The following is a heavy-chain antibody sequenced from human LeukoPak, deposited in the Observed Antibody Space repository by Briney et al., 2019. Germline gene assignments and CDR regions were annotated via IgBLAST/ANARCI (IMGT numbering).Heavy chain of an antibody. CDR3: ARLLWFGELADY. V-gene: IGHV1-2*02. J-gene: IGHJ4*01. D-gene: IGHD3-10*01. Sequence: GASVKVSCKASGYTFTGYYIHWVRQAPGQGLEWMGWINPNSGGTDYAQNFQGRVTMTRDTSINTAYMELSRLRSDDTAVYYCARLLWFGELADYWGQEPWSPSPQ. CDR1: GYTFTGYY. CDR2: INPNSGGT.